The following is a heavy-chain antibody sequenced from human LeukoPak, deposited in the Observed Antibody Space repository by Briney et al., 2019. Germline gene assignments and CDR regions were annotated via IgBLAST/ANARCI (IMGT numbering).Heavy chain of an antibody. D-gene: IGHD6-19*01. CDR3: ARSSSSGGPRRRYYYYMDV. Sequence: GASVKVSCKASGGTFSSYAISWVRQAPGQGLEWMGGIIPIFGTANYAQKFQGRVTITADESTSTAYMELSSLRSEDTAVYYCARSSSSGGPRRRYYYYMDVWGKGTTVTISS. CDR1: GGTFSSYA. CDR2: IIPIFGTA. V-gene: IGHV1-69*13. J-gene: IGHJ6*03.